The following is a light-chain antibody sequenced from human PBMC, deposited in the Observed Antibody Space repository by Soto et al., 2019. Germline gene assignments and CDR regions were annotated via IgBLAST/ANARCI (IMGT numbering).Light chain of an antibody. CDR2: AAS. CDR3: QQYGSSRT. CDR1: PGVSSSS. V-gene: IGKV3-20*01. Sequence: DIVLTPSQGTLSLAPGERAKLSCRASPGVSSSSLAWSQHNPGQAPRLLIYAASSTATGIPDRFSGSGSGTDFTLTISRLEPEDFAVYYCQQYGSSRTVGQGTTVDI. J-gene: IGKJ1*01.